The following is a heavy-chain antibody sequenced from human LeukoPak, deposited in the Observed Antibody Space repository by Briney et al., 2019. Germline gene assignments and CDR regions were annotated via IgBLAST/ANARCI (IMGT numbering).Heavy chain of an antibody. CDR3: ARDPFWSGYYTGVAFDP. V-gene: IGHV1-2*02. J-gene: IGHJ5*02. CDR2: INPNSGGT. CDR1: GYTFTGYY. Sequence: ASVKVSCTASGYTFTGYYMHWVRQAPGQGLEWMGWINPNSGGTNYAQKFQGRVTMTRDTSISTAYMELSRLRSDDTAVYYCARDPFWSGYYTGVAFDPWGQGTLVTVSS. D-gene: IGHD3-3*01.